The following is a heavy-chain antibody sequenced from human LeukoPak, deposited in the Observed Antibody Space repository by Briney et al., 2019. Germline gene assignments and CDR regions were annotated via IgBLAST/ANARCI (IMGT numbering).Heavy chain of an antibody. Sequence: QPGGSLRLSCAASGFTFSSYNMDWVRQAPGKGLEWVSYITSSSTTIYYADSVKGRFTISRDNAKNSLYLQMNSLRAEDTAVYYCAKAYDSSGQGDYWGQGTLVTVSS. D-gene: IGHD3-22*01. J-gene: IGHJ4*02. CDR1: GFTFSSYN. CDR2: ITSSSTTI. V-gene: IGHV3-48*01. CDR3: AKAYDSSGQGDY.